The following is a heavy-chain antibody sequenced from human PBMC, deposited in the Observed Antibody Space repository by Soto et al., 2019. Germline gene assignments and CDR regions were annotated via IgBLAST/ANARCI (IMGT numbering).Heavy chain of an antibody. J-gene: IGHJ4*02. CDR3: ARHIDHYGSGSYYHDY. Sequence: SETLSLTCTVSGGSISSSSYYWGWIRQPPGKGLEWIGSIYYSGSTYYNPSLKSRVTISVDTSKNQFSLKLSSVTAADTAVYYCARHIDHYGSGSYYHDYRGQGTLVTVSS. CDR2: IYYSGST. CDR1: GGSISSSSYY. V-gene: IGHV4-39*01. D-gene: IGHD3-10*01.